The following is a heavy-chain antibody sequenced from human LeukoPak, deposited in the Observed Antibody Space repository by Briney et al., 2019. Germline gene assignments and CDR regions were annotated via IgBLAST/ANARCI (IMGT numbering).Heavy chain of an antibody. CDR1: GFTFSSYS. CDR3: ARDGVRSSGYDLGAFDI. CDR2: ISSSSSYI. D-gene: IGHD5-12*01. Sequence: PGGSLRLSCAASGFTFSSYSMNWVRQAPGKGLEWVSSISSSSSYIYYADSVKGRFTISRDNAKNSLYLQMNSLRAEDTAVYYCARDGVRSSGYDLGAFDIWGQGTMVTVSS. J-gene: IGHJ3*02. V-gene: IGHV3-21*01.